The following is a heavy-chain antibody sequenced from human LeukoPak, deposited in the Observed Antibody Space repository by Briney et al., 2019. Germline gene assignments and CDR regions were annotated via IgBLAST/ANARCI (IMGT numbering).Heavy chain of an antibody. CDR3: AREGPMVRGAFDI. V-gene: IGHV3-7*01. J-gene: IGHJ3*02. CDR2: IKQDGSEK. Sequence: GGSLRLSCAASGFTFSSYWMSWVRQAPGKGLEWVANIKQDGSEKYYVDSVKGRFTISRDNAKNSLYLQMNSLRAEDTAVYYCAREGPMVRGAFDIWGQGTMVTVSS. CDR1: GFTFSSYW. D-gene: IGHD3-10*01.